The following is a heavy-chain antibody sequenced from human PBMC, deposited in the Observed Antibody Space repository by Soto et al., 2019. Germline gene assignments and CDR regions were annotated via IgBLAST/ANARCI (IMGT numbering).Heavy chain of an antibody. V-gene: IGHV3-23*01. D-gene: IGHD3-3*01. CDR1: GFTFSSYA. Sequence: EVQLLESGGGLVQPGGSLRLSCAASGFTFSSYAMSWVRQAPGKGLEWVSAISGSGGSTYYADSVKGRFTISRDNSKNTLYLQMNSRRAEDTAVYYCATLPLPPDSDDFWSGYYLDYWGQGTLVTVSS. CDR2: ISGSGGST. J-gene: IGHJ4*02. CDR3: ATLPLPPDSDDFWSGYYLDY.